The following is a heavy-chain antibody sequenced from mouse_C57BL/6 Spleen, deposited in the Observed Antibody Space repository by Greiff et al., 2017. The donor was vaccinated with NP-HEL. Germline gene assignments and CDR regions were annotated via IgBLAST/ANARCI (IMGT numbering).Heavy chain of an antibody. J-gene: IGHJ2*01. Sequence: DVKLVESGGDLVKPGGSLKLSCAASGFTFSSYGMSWVRQTPDKRLEWVATISSGGSYTYYPDSVKGRFTISRDNAKNTLYLQMSSLKSEDTAMYYCARHRVLLTAVEKYYFDYWGQGTTLTVSS. CDR1: GFTFSSYG. CDR2: ISSGGSYT. CDR3: ARHRVLLTAVEKYYFDY. D-gene: IGHD1-1*01. V-gene: IGHV5-6*02.